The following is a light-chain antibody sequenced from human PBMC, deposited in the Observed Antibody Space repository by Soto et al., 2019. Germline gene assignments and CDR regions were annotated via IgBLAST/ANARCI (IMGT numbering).Light chain of an antibody. Sequence: QSALTQPRSVSGSPGQSVTISCTGTRSDVGGSNYVSWYQQHPGKAPKLMIYDVTKRPSGVPDRFSGSKSGNTASLTISGLQADDEADYYCCSYAGSYIFVFGTGTKLTVL. CDR1: RSDVGGSNY. J-gene: IGLJ1*01. CDR3: CSYAGSYIFV. V-gene: IGLV2-11*01. CDR2: DVT.